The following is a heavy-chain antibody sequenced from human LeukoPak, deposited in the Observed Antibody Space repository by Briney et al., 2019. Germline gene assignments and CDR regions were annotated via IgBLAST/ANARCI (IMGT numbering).Heavy chain of an antibody. CDR2: ISSTGNTI. V-gene: IGHV3-48*04. Sequence: GGSLRLSCAASGFTFSSYSMNWVRQAPGKGLEWLSYISSTGNTIKYADSVKGRFTISRDNAKNSLYLQMNSLRAEDTAVYYGARDRGSGSYYNLFDYWGQGTLVTVSS. D-gene: IGHD3-10*01. J-gene: IGHJ4*02. CDR3: ARDRGSGSYYNLFDY. CDR1: GFTFSSYS.